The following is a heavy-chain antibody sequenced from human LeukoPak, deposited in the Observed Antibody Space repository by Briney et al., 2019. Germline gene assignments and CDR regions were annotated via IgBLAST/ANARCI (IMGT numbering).Heavy chain of an antibody. V-gene: IGHV1-18*01. Sequence: ASVKVSCKASGYTFTNYGLSWVRQAPGRGLEWMGWISAYNGNTNYVQKLQGRVTMTTDTSTSTAYMELRSLRSDDTAVYYCARVTAVPSLGWFDPWGQGTLVTVSA. CDR3: ARVTAVPSLGWFDP. D-gene: IGHD2-2*01. J-gene: IGHJ5*02. CDR2: ISAYNGNT. CDR1: GYTFTNYG.